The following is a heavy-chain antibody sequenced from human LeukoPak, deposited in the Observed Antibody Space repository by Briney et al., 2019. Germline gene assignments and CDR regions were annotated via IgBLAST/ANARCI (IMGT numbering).Heavy chain of an antibody. CDR2: IYYSGSG. V-gene: IGHV4-4*02. CDR1: GGSISRSDW. CDR3: ARGPPSFDY. Sequence: ASGTLSLTCAVSGGSISRSDWWSWVRQSPGKGLEWIGYIYYSGSGNYNPSLKSRVTISVDTSKNQFSLKLSSVTAADTAVYYCARGPPSFDYWGQGTLVTVSS. J-gene: IGHJ4*02.